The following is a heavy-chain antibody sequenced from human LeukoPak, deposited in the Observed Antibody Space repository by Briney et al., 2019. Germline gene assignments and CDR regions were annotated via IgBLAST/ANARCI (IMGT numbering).Heavy chain of an antibody. D-gene: IGHD5-18*01. V-gene: IGHV4-34*01. J-gene: IGHJ5*02. Sequence: TSETLSLTCAGYGGSFSGYYWSWIRQPPGKGLEWIGEINHSGSTNYNPSLKSRVTISVDTSKNQFSLKLSSVTAADTAVYYCARGSRGGYSYGLNWFDPWGQGTLVTVSS. CDR1: GGSFSGYY. CDR3: ARGSRGGYSYGLNWFDP. CDR2: INHSGST.